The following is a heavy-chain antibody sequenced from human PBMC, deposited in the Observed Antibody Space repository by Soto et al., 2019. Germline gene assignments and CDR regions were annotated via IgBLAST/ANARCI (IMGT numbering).Heavy chain of an antibody. CDR2: VFGSGGT. D-gene: IGHD6-13*01. CDR3: ATAAESAPGLLDS. J-gene: IGHJ4*02. V-gene: IGHV4-4*07. CDR1: HASSSNYF. Sequence: PSETLSLTCTVSHASSSNYFWNWIRQPAGKGLEWIGRVFGSGGTHYNPSLKSRVTISKDTSKNSFSLKLTSVTAADTAMYFCATAAESAPGLLDSWGQGTLVTVSS.